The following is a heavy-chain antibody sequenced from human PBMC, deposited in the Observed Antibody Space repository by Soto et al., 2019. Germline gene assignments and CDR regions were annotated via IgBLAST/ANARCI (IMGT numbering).Heavy chain of an antibody. J-gene: IGHJ6*02. D-gene: IGHD3-16*01. CDR3: ATRGTPPADYYYYYGMDV. V-gene: IGHV5-51*01. Sequence: PGEPLKISCKGSGYKFTTYWIGWVRQMPGKGLEWMGMIYPGDSDTRYSPSFQGQVTISADKSISTAYLQWSSLKASDTAMYYCATRGTPPADYYYYYGMDVWGQGTTVTVSS. CDR1: GYKFTTYW. CDR2: IYPGDSDT.